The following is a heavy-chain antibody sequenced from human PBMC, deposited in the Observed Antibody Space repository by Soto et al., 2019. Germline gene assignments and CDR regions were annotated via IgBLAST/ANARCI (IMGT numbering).Heavy chain of an antibody. D-gene: IGHD6-13*01. J-gene: IGHJ2*01. CDR2: ISYDGSNK. CDR1: GFTFSSYG. CDR3: AKDEAAAGIGDL. Sequence: PGGSLRLSCAASGFTFSSYGMHWVRQAPGKGLEWVAVISYDGSNKYYADSVKGRFTISRDNSKNTLYLQMNSLRAEDTAVYYCAKDEAAAGIGDLWGRGTLVTV. V-gene: IGHV3-30*18.